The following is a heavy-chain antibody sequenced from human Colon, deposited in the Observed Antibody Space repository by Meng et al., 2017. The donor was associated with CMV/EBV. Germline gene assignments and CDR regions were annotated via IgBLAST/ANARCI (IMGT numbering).Heavy chain of an antibody. Sequence: QVQRVRSGAGVNEPGASVLVSCRSSGNTFTNYGINWVRQAPGQGLEWMGWISGSTGYTNRAQKFQGRVTMTTDTSTSTAYLALTSLTSNDTAVYYCARGRPNWSGVLDYWGQGTLVTVSS. V-gene: IGHV1-18*01. D-gene: IGHD1-1*01. CDR3: ARGRPNWSGVLDY. CDR2: ISGSTGYT. CDR1: GNTFTNYG. J-gene: IGHJ4*02.